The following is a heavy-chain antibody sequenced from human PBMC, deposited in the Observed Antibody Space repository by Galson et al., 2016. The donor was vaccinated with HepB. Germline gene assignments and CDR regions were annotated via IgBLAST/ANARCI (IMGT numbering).Heavy chain of an antibody. CDR1: GGSISSDGYY. CDR2: IYYSAST. D-gene: IGHD3-22*01. J-gene: IGHJ4*02. V-gene: IGHV4-31*03. CDR3: ARTGLNTITTIVL. Sequence: TLSLTCTVSGGSISSDGYYWNWIRQHPGKGLEWIGSIYYSASTYYNPSLRGRPTISIDTSNNQLSLSLTSVTAADTAVYYCARTGLNTITTIVLWGQGTLITVSS.